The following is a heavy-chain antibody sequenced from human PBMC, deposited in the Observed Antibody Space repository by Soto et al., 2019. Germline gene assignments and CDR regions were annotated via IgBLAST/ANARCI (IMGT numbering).Heavy chain of an antibody. J-gene: IGHJ4*02. D-gene: IGHD4-4*01. Sequence: QVQLQESGPGLVKPSQTLSLTCAVSGVSINTGGYSWNWIRQSPGKALEWMGHIYQSGSTYYKPSLKGRITISVEMSNNDFSLEVTSVTPADTAVYFCARGDYNDYFDFWGQGALVTVSS. CDR2: IYQSGST. CDR3: ARGDYNDYFDF. V-gene: IGHV4-30-2*06. CDR1: GVSINTGGYS.